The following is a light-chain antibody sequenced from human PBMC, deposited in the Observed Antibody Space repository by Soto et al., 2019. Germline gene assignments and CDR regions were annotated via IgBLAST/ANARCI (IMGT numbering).Light chain of an antibody. J-gene: IGLJ3*02. CDR2: DVT. CDR1: SSDVGGYNY. CDR3: CSYAGSYALAV. Sequence: QSALTQPRSVSGSPGQSVTISCTGTSSDVGGYNYVSWYQHHPGKAPKLIIYDVTERPSGVPDRFFGSKSGNAASLTISGLQAEDEGDYYCCSYAGSYALAVFGGGTKLTVL. V-gene: IGLV2-11*01.